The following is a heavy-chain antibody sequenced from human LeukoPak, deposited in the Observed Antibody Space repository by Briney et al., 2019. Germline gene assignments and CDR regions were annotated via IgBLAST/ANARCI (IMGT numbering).Heavy chain of an antibody. J-gene: IGHJ4*02. CDR2: INPDDEST. D-gene: IGHD6-13*01. V-gene: IGHV3-74*01. Sequence: GGSLRLSCAASGFTVSSNYMSWVRQAPGKGLVWVSRINPDDESTSYADSVKGRFTISRDNAKNSLYLQMNSLRAEDTAVYYCAREPGGIAAAAHWGQGTLVTVS. CDR3: AREPGGIAAAAH. CDR1: GFTVSSNY.